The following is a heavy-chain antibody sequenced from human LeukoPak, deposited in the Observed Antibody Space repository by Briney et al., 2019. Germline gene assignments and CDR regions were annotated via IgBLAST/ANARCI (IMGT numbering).Heavy chain of an antibody. D-gene: IGHD5-24*01. J-gene: IGHJ4*02. CDR3: GRCRDGYYHGTQ. Sequence: GGSLRLSCATSGFSLSSYGMHWVRQAPGKGLEWVAGILYDGSEEYKDSVKGRFTISRDNFKNTVFLQMSSLRVEDSAMYFCGRCRDGYYHGTQWGQGTLVTVSS. V-gene: IGHV3-33*05. CDR2: ILYDGSEE. CDR1: GFSLSSYG.